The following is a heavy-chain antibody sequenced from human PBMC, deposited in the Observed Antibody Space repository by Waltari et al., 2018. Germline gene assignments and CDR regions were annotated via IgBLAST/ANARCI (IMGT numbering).Heavy chain of an antibody. D-gene: IGHD5-12*01. CDR3: ARDLVEMATIMAY. J-gene: IGHJ4*02. CDR1: GGTFSSYA. Sequence: QVQLVQSGAEVKKPGSSVKVSCKASGGTFSSYAISWVRQAPGQGLEWMGGSIPICGTATYAQKFQGRVTITADESTSTAYMELSSLRSEDTAVYYCARDLVEMATIMAYWGQGTLVTVSS. CDR2: SIPICGTA. V-gene: IGHV1-69*12.